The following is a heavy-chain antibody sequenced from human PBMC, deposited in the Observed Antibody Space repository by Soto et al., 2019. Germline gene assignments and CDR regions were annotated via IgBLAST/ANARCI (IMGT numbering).Heavy chain of an antibody. CDR2: ISYDGSNK. J-gene: IGHJ4*02. V-gene: IGHV3-30*18. Sequence: QVQLVESGGGVVQPGRSLRLSCAASGFTFSSYGMHWVRQAPGKGLEWVAVISYDGSNKYYADSVKGRFTISRDNSKNTLYLQMNSLRAADTAVYYCAKVSPIAVAGNSDYWGQGTLVTVSS. CDR1: GFTFSSYG. CDR3: AKVSPIAVAGNSDY. D-gene: IGHD6-19*01.